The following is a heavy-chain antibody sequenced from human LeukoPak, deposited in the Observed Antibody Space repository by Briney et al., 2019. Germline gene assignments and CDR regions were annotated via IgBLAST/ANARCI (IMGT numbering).Heavy chain of an antibody. V-gene: IGHV3-21*01. Sequence: GGSLRLSCAASGFTFSSYSMNWVRQAPGKGLEWVSSISSSSSYIYYADSVKGRFTISRDNAKNSLYLQMNSLRAEDTAVYYCARERVDDSAIDYWGQGTLVTVSS. D-gene: IGHD3-22*01. CDR2: ISSSSSYI. CDR3: ARERVDDSAIDY. CDR1: GFTFSSYS. J-gene: IGHJ4*02.